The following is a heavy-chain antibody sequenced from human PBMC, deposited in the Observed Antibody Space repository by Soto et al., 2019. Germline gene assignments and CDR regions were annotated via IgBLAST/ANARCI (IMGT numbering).Heavy chain of an antibody. Sequence: GESLKISCKGSGYSFTSYWIGWVRQMPGKGLEWMGIIYPGDSDTRYSPSFQGQVTISADKSISTAYLQWSSLKASDTAMYYCARLDYEGWANHSYYYGMDVCGQGNTVPAS. CDR3: ARLDYEGWANHSYYYGMDV. D-gene: IGHD3-16*01. CDR1: GYSFTSYW. CDR2: IYPGDSDT. J-gene: IGHJ6*02. V-gene: IGHV5-51*01.